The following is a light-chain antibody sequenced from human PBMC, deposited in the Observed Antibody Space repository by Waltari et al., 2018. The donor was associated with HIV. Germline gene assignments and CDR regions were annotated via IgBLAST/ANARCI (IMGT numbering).Light chain of an antibody. CDR2: QHS. V-gene: IGLV3-1*01. J-gene: IGLJ3*02. CDR3: QTSDSSRGGLV. Sequence: SYDLTQPHSVSVSPGQTGNITCSGDKLGDKFVSWLQQKPGRSPVVVINQHSKRPSGIPERFSGSNSGNTATLIISGTQSLDEADYYCQTSDSSRGGLVFGGGTKLTVL. CDR1: KLGDKF.